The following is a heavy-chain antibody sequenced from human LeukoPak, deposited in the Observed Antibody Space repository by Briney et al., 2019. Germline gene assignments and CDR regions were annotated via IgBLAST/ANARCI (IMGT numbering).Heavy chain of an antibody. Sequence: ASVKVSCKTSGYTFTSYYIHWVRQAPGQGLEWMGIINPSGGSTSYAQKFQGRVTMTRDTSTSTLYMYLSSLRSEDTAVYYCARGPYSSSWYPYYYYGMDVSGQGTTVTVSS. D-gene: IGHD6-13*01. V-gene: IGHV1-46*01. CDR2: INPSGGST. J-gene: IGHJ6*02. CDR1: GYTFTSYY. CDR3: ARGPYSSSWYPYYYYGMDV.